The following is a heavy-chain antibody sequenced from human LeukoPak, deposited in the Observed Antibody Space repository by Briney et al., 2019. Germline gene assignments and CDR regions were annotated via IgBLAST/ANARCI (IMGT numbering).Heavy chain of an antibody. D-gene: IGHD6-6*01. CDR2: IYYSEST. CDR3: ARSYSSSSKAGYYYYYGMDV. V-gene: IGHV4-59*01. J-gene: IGHJ6*02. CDR1: GGSISSYY. Sequence: SETLSLTCTVSGGSISSYYWSWIRQPPGKGLEWIGYIYYSESTNYNPSLKSRVTISVDTSKNQFSLKLSSVTAADTAVYYCARSYSSSSKAGYYYYYGMDVWGQGTTVTVSS.